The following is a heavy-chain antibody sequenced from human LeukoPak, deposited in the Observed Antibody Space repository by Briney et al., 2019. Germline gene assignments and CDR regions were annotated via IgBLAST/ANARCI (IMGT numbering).Heavy chain of an antibody. CDR2: IWYDGSNK. D-gene: IGHD5-12*01. CDR1: GFTFSSYG. CDR3: ARESRGYSGYGGYFDY. J-gene: IGHJ4*02. V-gene: IGHV3-33*01. Sequence: GGSLGLSCAASGFTFSSYGMHWVRQAPGKGLEWVAVIWYDGSNKYYADSVKGRFTISRDNSKNTLYLQMNSLRAEDTAVYYCARESRGYSGYGGYFDYWGQGTLVTVSS.